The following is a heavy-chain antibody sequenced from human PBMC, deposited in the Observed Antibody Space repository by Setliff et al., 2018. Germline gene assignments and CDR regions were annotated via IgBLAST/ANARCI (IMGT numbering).Heavy chain of an antibody. CDR1: VTPLPAMV. J-gene: IGHJ3*02. Sequence: ASVKVSARLLVTPLPAMVSAGCDRPLDKGLSGWDGSALTMVTQTMHKLQGRVTMTTDTSTSTAYMELRSLRSDDTAVYYCARDRREAFDIWGQGTMVTVSS. V-gene: IGHV1-18*01. CDR2: SALTMVT. CDR3: ARDRREAFDI.